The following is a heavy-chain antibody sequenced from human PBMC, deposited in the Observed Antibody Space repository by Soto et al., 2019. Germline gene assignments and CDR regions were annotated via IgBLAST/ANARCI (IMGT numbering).Heavy chain of an antibody. CDR3: ARDLNLGSLAY. J-gene: IGHJ4*02. CDR1: GFTFSSNS. V-gene: IGHV3-48*01. CDR2: ISSSSSTI. Sequence: GGSLRLSCAASGFTSGFTFSSNSMNWVRQAPGKGLEWVSYISSSSSTIYYADSVKGRFTISRDNAKNSLYLQMNSLRAEDTAVYYCARDLNLGSLAYWGQGPLVTVSS.